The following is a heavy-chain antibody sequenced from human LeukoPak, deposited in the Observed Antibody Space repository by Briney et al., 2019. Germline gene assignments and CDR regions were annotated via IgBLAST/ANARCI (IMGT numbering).Heavy chain of an antibody. D-gene: IGHD2-15*01. CDR2: ISSSSSYI. CDR1: GFTFSSYA. CDR3: ARAVALGYCSGGSCYPPDY. J-gene: IGHJ4*02. Sequence: GGSLRLSCAASGFTFSSYAMHWVRQAPGKGLEWVSSISSSSSYIYYADSVKGRFTISRDNAKNSLYLQMNSLRAEDTAVYYCARAVALGYCSGGSCYPPDYWGQGTLVTVSS. V-gene: IGHV3-21*01.